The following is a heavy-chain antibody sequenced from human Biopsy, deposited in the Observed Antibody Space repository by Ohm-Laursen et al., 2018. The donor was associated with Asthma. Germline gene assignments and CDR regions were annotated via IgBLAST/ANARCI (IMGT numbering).Heavy chain of an antibody. CDR3: ARAQAAQYYYGMDV. J-gene: IGHJ6*02. D-gene: IGHD6-6*01. CDR1: YGSITSGGYY. CDR2: IYYSGST. V-gene: IGHV4-31*11. Sequence: TLSLTCAVSYGSITSGGYYWTWIRQHPGKGLEWIGFIYYSGSTYYNPSLKSRVSISIDRTKSQFSLKLSSVTAADTALYYCARAQAAQYYYGMDVWGQGTTVTVSS.